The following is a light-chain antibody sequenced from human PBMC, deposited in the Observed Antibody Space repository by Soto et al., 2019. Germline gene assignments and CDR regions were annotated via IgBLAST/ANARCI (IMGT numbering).Light chain of an antibody. CDR1: QSVSGNY. CDR2: GVS. V-gene: IGKV3-20*01. J-gene: IGKJ1*01. CDR3: QQFSA. Sequence: IVLTQSPGTLSLSPGERATLSCRTGQSVSGNYLIWYQQKPGQPPRLLIYGVSSRATGIPDRFSGSGSGTDVTLTISRLAPDDFAVYYCQQFSAFGKGTKVELK.